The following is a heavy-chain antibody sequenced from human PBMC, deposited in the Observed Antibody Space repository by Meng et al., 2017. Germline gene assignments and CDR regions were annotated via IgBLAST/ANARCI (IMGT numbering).Heavy chain of an antibody. Sequence: QLQESGPGLVRPSETLSLTCTVSGGSVSSGSYYWSWIRQPPGKGLEWIGYIYYSGSTNYNPSLKSRVTISVDTSKNQFSLKLSSVTAADTAVYYCARAIAVAGITIDYWGQGTLVTVSS. CDR3: ARAIAVAGITIDY. D-gene: IGHD6-19*01. CDR2: IYYSGST. CDR1: GGSVSSGSYY. J-gene: IGHJ4*02. V-gene: IGHV4-61*01.